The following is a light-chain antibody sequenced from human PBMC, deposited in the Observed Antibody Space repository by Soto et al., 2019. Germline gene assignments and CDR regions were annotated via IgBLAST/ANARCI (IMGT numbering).Light chain of an antibody. J-gene: IGKJ1*01. V-gene: IGKV1-5*03. CDR2: KAS. Sequence: DIQMTQSPSTLYASVGDRVTITCRASQSISNWLAWYQQKPGDAPNLLIYKASTLESGVPSRFSGSGYGTEFALTISSLQPEDFAVYYCQQYNNWPTFGQGTKVDIK. CDR3: QQYNNWPT. CDR1: QSISNW.